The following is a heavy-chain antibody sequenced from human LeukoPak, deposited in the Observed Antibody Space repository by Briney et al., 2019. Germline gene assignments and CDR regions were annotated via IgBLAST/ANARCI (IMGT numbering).Heavy chain of an antibody. V-gene: IGHV1-2*02. Sequence: ASVKVSCKASGYTFTGYYMHWVRQAPGQGLEWTGWINPNSGGTNYAQKFQGRVTMTRDTSISTAYMELSRLRSDDTAVYYCVSELKGYCSGGSCYDYWGQGTLVTVSS. CDR3: VSELKGYCSGGSCYDY. CDR1: GYTFTGYY. D-gene: IGHD2-15*01. CDR2: INPNSGGT. J-gene: IGHJ4*02.